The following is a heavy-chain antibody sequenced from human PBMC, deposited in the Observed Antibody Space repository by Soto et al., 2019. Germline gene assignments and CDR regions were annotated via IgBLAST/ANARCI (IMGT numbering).Heavy chain of an antibody. V-gene: IGHV1-69*13. D-gene: IGHD3-10*01. CDR1: GGTFANFI. J-gene: IGHJ6*02. Sequence: SVKVSCKASGGTFANFIMNWVRQTPGQGLEWMGGIVPMLGTPTYAEKFKGRVTISATGSTSTAYMELTSLRSEDTAIYYCARNGTYGSSLSPYSGMDVWGQGTTVTVSS. CDR3: ARNGTYGSSLSPYSGMDV. CDR2: IVPMLGTP.